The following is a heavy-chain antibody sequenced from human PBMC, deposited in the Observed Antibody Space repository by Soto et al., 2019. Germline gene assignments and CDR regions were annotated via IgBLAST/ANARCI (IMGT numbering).Heavy chain of an antibody. J-gene: IGHJ4*02. CDR1: GYSFTSYW. CDR3: ARHEGYDYVWGRDTPFDY. V-gene: IGHV5-51*01. D-gene: IGHD3-16*01. CDR2: IYPGDSDT. Sequence: GESLKISCKGSGYSFTSYWIGWVRQMPGKGLEWMGIIYPGDSDTRYSPSFQGQVTISADKSISTAYLQWSSLKASDTAMYYCARHEGYDYVWGRDTPFDYWGQGTLVTVSS.